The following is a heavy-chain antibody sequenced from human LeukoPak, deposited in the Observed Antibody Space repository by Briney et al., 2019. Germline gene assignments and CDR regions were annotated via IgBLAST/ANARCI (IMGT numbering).Heavy chain of an antibody. CDR1: GYTFTGYY. CDR2: INPNSGGT. J-gene: IGHJ4*02. CDR3: ARTIVGAVTEFDY. V-gene: IGHV1-2*02. D-gene: IGHD1-26*01. Sequence: ASVKVSCKASGYTFTGYYIHWVRQAPGQELEWMGWINPNSGGTNYAQKFQGRVTMTRDTSISTAYMELSRLRSDDTAVYYCARTIVGAVTEFDYWGQGTLVTVSS.